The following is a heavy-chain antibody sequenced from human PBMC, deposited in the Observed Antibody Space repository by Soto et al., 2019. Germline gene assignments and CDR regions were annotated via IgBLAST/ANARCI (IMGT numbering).Heavy chain of an antibody. J-gene: IGHJ4*02. CDR2: ISAYNGNT. CDR1: GYTFTSYG. CDR3: ARDQRIASSGTDY. D-gene: IGHD6-13*01. Sequence: ASVKVSCTDSGYTFTSYGISWVRQAPGQGLEWMGWISAYNGNTNYAQKLQGRVTMTTDTSTSTAYMELRSLRSDDTAVYYCARDQRIASSGTDYCRQVPLFTVS. V-gene: IGHV1-18*04.